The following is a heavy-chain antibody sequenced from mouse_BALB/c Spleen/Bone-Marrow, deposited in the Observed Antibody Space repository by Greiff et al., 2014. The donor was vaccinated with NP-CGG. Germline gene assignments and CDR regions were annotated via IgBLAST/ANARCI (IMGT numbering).Heavy chain of an antibody. CDR1: GYSFSNYW. V-gene: IGHV1-80*01. Sequence: QVHVKQSGAGLVRPGSSVKISCKSSGYSFSNYWMNWMKQRPGQGLEWIGQIYPGDGDTNYNGKFKGKATLTADKSSSTAYMQLSSLTSEDSAVYFCASRGDYSYAMDYWGQGTSVTVSS. J-gene: IGHJ4*01. CDR2: IYPGDGDT. CDR3: ASRGDYSYAMDY. D-gene: IGHD1-1*01.